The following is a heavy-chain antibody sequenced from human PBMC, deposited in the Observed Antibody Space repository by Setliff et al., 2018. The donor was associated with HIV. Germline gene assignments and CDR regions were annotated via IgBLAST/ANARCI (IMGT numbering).Heavy chain of an antibody. CDR2: IHYSGST. V-gene: IGHV4-31*02. CDR1: GGSISSSSYY. CDR3: ARNSKNYDAFDI. D-gene: IGHD1-7*01. J-gene: IGHJ3*02. Sequence: SETLSLTCTVSGGSISSSSYYWGWIRQHPGKGLEWIGYIHYSGSTYFNPSLKSRVTISLDTSKNQFSLKVSSMTAADTAVYYCARNSKNYDAFDIWGQGTMVTVSS.